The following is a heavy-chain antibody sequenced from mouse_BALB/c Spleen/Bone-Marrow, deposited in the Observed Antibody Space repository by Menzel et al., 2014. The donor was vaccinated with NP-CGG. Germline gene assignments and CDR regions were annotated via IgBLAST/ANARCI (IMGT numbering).Heavy chain of an antibody. Sequence: DVQLQESGGGLVKPGGSLKLSCAASGFTFSSYAMSWVRQTPEKRLEWVATISSGGNYTYYPDSVKGRFSISRDNAKNPLYLQMSSLRSEDTAVYYCARHGGYDAGAWFAYWGQGTLVTVSA. V-gene: IGHV5-9-3*01. CDR1: GFTFSSYA. D-gene: IGHD2-2*01. CDR3: ARHGGYDAGAWFAY. J-gene: IGHJ3*01. CDR2: ISSGGNYT.